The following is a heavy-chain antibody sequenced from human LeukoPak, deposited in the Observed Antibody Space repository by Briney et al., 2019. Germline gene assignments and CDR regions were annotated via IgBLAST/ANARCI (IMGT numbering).Heavy chain of an antibody. CDR3: AKVISPPRYYYYYYMDV. J-gene: IGHJ6*03. Sequence: PGGSLRLSCAASGFTFSSYGMHWVRQAPGKGLEWVAFIRYAGSNKYYADSVKGRFTISRDNSKNTLYLQMNSLRAEDTAVYYCAKVISPPRYYYYYYMDVWGKGTTVTISS. CDR2: IRYAGSNK. CDR1: GFTFSSYG. V-gene: IGHV3-30*02. D-gene: IGHD3-22*01.